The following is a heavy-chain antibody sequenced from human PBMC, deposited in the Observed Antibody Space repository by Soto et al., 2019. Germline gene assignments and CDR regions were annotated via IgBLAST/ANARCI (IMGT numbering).Heavy chain of an antibody. J-gene: IGHJ6*02. Sequence: GESLKISCKGSGYSFTSYWISWVRQMPGKGLEWMGRIDPSDSYTNYSPSFQCHVTISADKSISTAYLQWSSLKASDTAMYYCARRDSSSDHNYYYGMDVWGQGTTVTVSS. CDR1: GYSFTSYW. V-gene: IGHV5-10-1*01. D-gene: IGHD6-6*01. CDR2: IDPSDSYT. CDR3: ARRDSSSDHNYYYGMDV.